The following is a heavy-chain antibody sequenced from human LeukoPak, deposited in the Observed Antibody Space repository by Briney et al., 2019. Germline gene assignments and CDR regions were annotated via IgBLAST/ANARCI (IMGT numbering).Heavy chain of an antibody. V-gene: IGHV3-7*01. D-gene: IGHD3-22*01. CDR3: ARDLGQYYDTSDNWFDP. J-gene: IGHJ5*02. CDR2: IKEDGSEK. Sequence: AGGSLRLSCAASGFTFSNYWMSWVRQAPGKGLEGVANIKEDGSEKYYVDSVKGRFTISRDNAKNSVYLQMNSLRAEDTAVYYCARDLGQYYDTSDNWFDPWGQGTLVTVSS. CDR1: GFTFSNYW.